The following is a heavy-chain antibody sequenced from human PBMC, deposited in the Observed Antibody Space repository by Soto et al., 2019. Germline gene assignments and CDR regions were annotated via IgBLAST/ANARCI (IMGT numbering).Heavy chain of an antibody. V-gene: IGHV4-31*03. CDR1: GGSISSGGYY. CDR3: ATARELRFLEWPGYMDV. Sequence: SETLSLTCTVSGGSISSGGYYWSWIRQHPGKGLEWIGYIYYSGSTYYNPSLKSRVTISVDTSKNQFSLKLSSVTAADTAVYYCATARELRFLEWPGYMDVWGKGTTVTVSS. D-gene: IGHD3-3*01. CDR2: IYYSGST. J-gene: IGHJ6*03.